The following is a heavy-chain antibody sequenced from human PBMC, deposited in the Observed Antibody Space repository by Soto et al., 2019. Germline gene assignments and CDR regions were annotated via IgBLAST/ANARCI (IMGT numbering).Heavy chain of an antibody. V-gene: IGHV1-24*01. CDR1: AYTLTELS. D-gene: IGHD4-17*01. Sequence: ASVKVSCKVSAYTLTELSMHWVRQAPGKGLEWMGGFDPEDGETIYAQKFQGRVTMTEDTSTDTAYMELSSLRSEDTAVYYCATVYGDYSPRFDYWGQGTLVTVSS. J-gene: IGHJ4*02. CDR3: ATVYGDYSPRFDY. CDR2: FDPEDGET.